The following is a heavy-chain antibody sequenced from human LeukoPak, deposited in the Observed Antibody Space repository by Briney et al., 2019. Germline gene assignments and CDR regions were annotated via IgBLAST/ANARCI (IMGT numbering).Heavy chain of an antibody. CDR2: IYYSGST. V-gene: IGHV4-39*01. D-gene: IGHD1-14*01. Sequence: SETLSLTCTVSGASISSSTDYWGWLRQPRGKGLEWIANIYYSGSTYYNPSLKSRVTISVDTSKNQFSLKLSSVTAADTAVYYCAGLIRPGWFDPWGQGTLVTVSS. J-gene: IGHJ5*02. CDR1: GASISSSTDY. CDR3: AGLIRPGWFDP.